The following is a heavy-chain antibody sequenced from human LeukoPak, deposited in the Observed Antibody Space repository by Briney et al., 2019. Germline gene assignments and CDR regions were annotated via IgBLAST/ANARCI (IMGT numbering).Heavy chain of an antibody. D-gene: IGHD2-2*01. CDR2: ISYDGSNK. CDR3: ARDEGPAACLDY. J-gene: IGHJ4*02. V-gene: IGHV3-30-3*01. CDR1: GFTFSSYA. Sequence: GRSLRLSCAASGFTFSSYAMHWVRQAPGKGLEWVAVISYDGSNKYYADSVKGRFTISRDNSKNTLYLQMNSLRAEDTAVYYCARDEGPAACLDYWGQGTLVTVSS.